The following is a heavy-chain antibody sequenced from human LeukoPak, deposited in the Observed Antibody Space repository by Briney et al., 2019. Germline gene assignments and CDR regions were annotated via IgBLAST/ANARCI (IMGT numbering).Heavy chain of an antibody. CDR3: ARVRSGWYGAEPASPLVFDY. D-gene: IGHD6-19*01. CDR2: IYYSGST. V-gene: IGHV4-59*12. CDR1: GGSISSYY. Sequence: PSETLSLTCTVSGGSISSYYWSWIRQPPGKGLEWIGYIYYSGSTNYNPSLKSRVTISVDTSKNQFSLKLSSVTAADTAVYYCARVRSGWYGAEPASPLVFDYWGQGTLVTVSS. J-gene: IGHJ4*02.